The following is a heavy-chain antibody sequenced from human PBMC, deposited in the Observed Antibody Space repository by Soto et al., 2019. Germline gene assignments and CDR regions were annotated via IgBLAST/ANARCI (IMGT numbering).Heavy chain of an antibody. Sequence: QLQLQESGSGLVKPSQTLSLTCAVSGGSISSGGYSWGWIRQPPGKGLEWIGYIYHSGSTYYNPSLKSRVTIPVDRSKNQFSLKLSSVTAADTAVYYCARAHYGDYGYGMDVWGQGTTVTVSS. D-gene: IGHD4-17*01. CDR2: IYHSGST. J-gene: IGHJ6*02. CDR3: ARAHYGDYGYGMDV. CDR1: GGSISSGGYS. V-gene: IGHV4-30-2*01.